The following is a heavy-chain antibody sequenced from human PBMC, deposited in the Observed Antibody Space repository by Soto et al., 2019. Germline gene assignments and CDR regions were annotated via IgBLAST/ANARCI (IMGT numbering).Heavy chain of an antibody. V-gene: IGHV3-7*03. CDR3: AKVIVLGASTIEF. J-gene: IGHJ4*02. CDR1: GFTFSSYW. CDR2: IKQDGSEK. Sequence: PGGSLRLSCAASGFTFSSYWMSWVRQAPGKGLEWVANIKQDGSEKYYVDSVKGRFTISRDNAKNSLYLQMNSLRVEDTALYSSAKVIVLGASTIEFWGPGTLVTVSS. D-gene: IGHD6-6*01.